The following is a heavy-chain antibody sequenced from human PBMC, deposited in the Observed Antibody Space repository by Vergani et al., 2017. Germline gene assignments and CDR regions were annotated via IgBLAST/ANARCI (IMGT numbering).Heavy chain of an antibody. CDR1: GFTFSSYA. V-gene: IGHV3-30-3*01. D-gene: IGHD6-13*01. Sequence: QVQLVESGGGVVQPGRSLRLSCAASGFTFSSYAMHWVRQAPGKGLEWVAVISYDGSNKYYADSVKGRFTISRDNSKNTLYLQMNRLRAEDTAVYYCARDTTYSSSWDFDYWGQGTLVTVSS. CDR2: ISYDGSNK. J-gene: IGHJ4*02. CDR3: ARDTTYSSSWDFDY.